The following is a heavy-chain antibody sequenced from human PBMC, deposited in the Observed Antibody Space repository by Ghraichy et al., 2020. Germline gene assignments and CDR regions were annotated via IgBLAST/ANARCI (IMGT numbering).Heavy chain of an antibody. D-gene: IGHD6-13*01. Sequence: SETLSLTCTVSGDSFSSYYWTLIRQSPGTGLQWIGHMYYSGTTNYNPSLRGRVTMSMDTSKNQFSLKLMSVTVADTAVYYCARSASTVTSTWFVNWFDHWGQGAPVTVSS. J-gene: IGHJ5*02. CDR2: MYYSGTT. CDR3: ARSASTVTSTWFVNWFDH. CDR1: GDSFSSYY. V-gene: IGHV4-59*01.